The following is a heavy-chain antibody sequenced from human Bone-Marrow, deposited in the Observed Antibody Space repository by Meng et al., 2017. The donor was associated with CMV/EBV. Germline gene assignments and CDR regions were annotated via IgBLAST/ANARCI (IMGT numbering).Heavy chain of an antibody. J-gene: IGHJ4*02. CDR3: ARDAYCGGDCYSLSFDY. Sequence: GESLKISCAASGFTFSSYAMHWVRQAPGKGLEWVAVISYDGSNKYYADSVKGRFTISRDNSKNTLYLQMNSLRAEDTAVYYCARDAYCGGDCYSLSFDYWGQGTLVNGAS. D-gene: IGHD2-21*01. CDR1: GFTFSSYA. V-gene: IGHV3-30-3*01. CDR2: ISYDGSNK.